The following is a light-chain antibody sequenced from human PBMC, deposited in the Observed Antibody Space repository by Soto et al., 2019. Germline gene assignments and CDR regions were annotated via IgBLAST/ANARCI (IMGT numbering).Light chain of an antibody. CDR3: QQLNSYPPT. CDR2: AAS. V-gene: IGKV1-9*01. J-gene: IGKJ3*01. Sequence: IQLTQSPSSLSASVGDRVTITCRASQGISSYLAWYQQKPGKAPKLLIYAASTLQSGVPSRFSGSGSGTDFPLPISSLQPEDFATYYCQQLNSYPPTFGPGTKVDIK. CDR1: QGISSY.